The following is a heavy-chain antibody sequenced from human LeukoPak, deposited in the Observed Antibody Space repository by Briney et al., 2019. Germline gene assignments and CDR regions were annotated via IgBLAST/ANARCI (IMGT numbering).Heavy chain of an antibody. D-gene: IGHD1-26*01. CDR3: AREDSESYNYAFDY. V-gene: IGHV4-4*07. CDR2: IYTSGST. CDR1: GYSISSGYY. Sequence: PSETLSLTCTVSGYSISSGYYWGWIRQPAGKGLEWIGRIYTSGSTNYNPSLKSRVTMSVDTSKNQFSLKLSSVTAADTAVYYCAREDSESYNYAFDYWGQGTLVTVSS. J-gene: IGHJ4*02.